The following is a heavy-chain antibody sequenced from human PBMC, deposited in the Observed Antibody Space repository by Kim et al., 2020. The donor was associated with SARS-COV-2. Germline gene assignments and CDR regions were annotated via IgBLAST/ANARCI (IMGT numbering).Heavy chain of an antibody. V-gene: IGHV3-53*01. J-gene: IGHJ4*02. CDR1: GFTVSTNY. CDR2: IYRDGST. Sequence: GGSLRLSCAASGFTVSTNYMSWVRQAPGKGLEWVSVIYRDGSTNYADSAKGRFTISRDNSKNTLYLQMNSLRAEDTAVYYCAREDSWVWNYWGQGTLVTVSS. CDR3: AREDSWVWNY. D-gene: IGHD2-15*01.